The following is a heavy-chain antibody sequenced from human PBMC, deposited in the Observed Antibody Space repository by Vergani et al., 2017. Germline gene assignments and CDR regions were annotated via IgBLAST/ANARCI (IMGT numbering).Heavy chain of an antibody. V-gene: IGHV3-48*01. Sequence: EVQLVESGGGLVQRGGSLRPSCAASGFTFSSYSMNWVRQAPGKGLEWVSYISSSSSPIYYADSVQGRFTISRDNAKNSLYLQMNSLRAEDAAVYYCARDCTSGGCPDNYGRDVWGQGATVTVSS. CDR3: ARDCTSGGCPDNYGRDV. CDR2: ISSSSSPI. D-gene: IGHD2-8*01. CDR1: GFTFSSYS. J-gene: IGHJ6*02.